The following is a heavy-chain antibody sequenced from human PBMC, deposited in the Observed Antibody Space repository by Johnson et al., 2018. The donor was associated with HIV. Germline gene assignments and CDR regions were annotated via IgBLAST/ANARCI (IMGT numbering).Heavy chain of an antibody. CDR2: IYSGGST. V-gene: IGHV3-66*03. D-gene: IGHD3-3*01. CDR1: GFTVSSNY. CDR3: ARDLREYECEGWTSDYYDCGGPQPCIDERGVVGIFDI. J-gene: IGHJ3*02. Sequence: VQLVESGGGLIQPGGSLRLSCAASGFTVSSNYMSWVRQAPGKGLEWVSVIYSGGSTYYADSVKGRFTISRDNSKNTLYLQMTSLRAEDTAMYYCARDLREYECEGWTSDYYDCGGPQPCIDERGVVGIFDIWGQGTMVTVSS.